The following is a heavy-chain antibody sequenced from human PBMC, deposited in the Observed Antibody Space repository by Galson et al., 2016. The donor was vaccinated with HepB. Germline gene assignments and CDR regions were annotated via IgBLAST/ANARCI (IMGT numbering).Heavy chain of an antibody. J-gene: IGHJ4*02. Sequence: SVKVSCKASGYTFTSYGISWVRQAPGQGLEWMGWISANNGNANYAQKLRGRVTMTTDTSTSTVYMELRSLRSDDTAVYYCARDAVSGNYYFLDYWGQGTLVTVSS. D-gene: IGHD1-26*01. V-gene: IGHV1-18*01. CDR3: ARDAVSGNYYFLDY. CDR2: ISANNGNA. CDR1: GYTFTSYG.